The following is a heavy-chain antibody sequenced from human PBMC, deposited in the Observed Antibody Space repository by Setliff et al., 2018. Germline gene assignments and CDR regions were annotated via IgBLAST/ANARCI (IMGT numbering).Heavy chain of an antibody. J-gene: IGHJ6*02. V-gene: IGHV3-23*01. CDR1: GFTFSSSA. D-gene: IGHD3-9*01. Sequence: GSLRLSCAASGFTFSSSAMAWVRQAPGKGLEWVSAISSTITSTYYADSVKGRFTISRDNSKNTLYLQMNSLRAEDTAVYYCAKHGAYNDFLTGYYYYYYYGMDVWGQGTTVTVSS. CDR3: AKHGAYNDFLTGYYYYYYYGMDV. CDR2: ISSTITST.